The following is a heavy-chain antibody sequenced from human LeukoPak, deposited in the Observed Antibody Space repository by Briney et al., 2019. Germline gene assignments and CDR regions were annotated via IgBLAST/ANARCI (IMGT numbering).Heavy chain of an antibody. V-gene: IGHV4-61*01. Sequence: SETLSLTCTVSGGSISSSSYYWSWIRQPPGKGLEWIGYIYYSGSTNCKPSLKSRVTISVDTSKNQFSLKLSSVTAADTAVYYCARGGHYGSGNDFRFDPWGQGTLVTVSS. CDR2: IYYSGST. D-gene: IGHD3-10*01. J-gene: IGHJ5*02. CDR3: ARGGHYGSGNDFRFDP. CDR1: GGSISSSSYY.